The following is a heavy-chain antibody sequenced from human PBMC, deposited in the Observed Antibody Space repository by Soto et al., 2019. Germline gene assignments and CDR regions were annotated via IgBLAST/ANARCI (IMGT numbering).Heavy chain of an antibody. Sequence: EVQLLESGGALVQPGGSLRLSCAASGFTFSTYAISWVRQAPGKGLEWVAVISNRGDRTYYGDSVRGRFTISRDNSKNTLYLHMNSLRAEDSAVYYCAKDGVALDYNTSWYGSDYWGQGTLVTVSS. CDR3: AKDGVALDYNTSWYGSDY. D-gene: IGHD6-13*01. CDR2: ISNRGDRT. V-gene: IGHV3-23*01. CDR1: GFTFSTYA. J-gene: IGHJ4*02.